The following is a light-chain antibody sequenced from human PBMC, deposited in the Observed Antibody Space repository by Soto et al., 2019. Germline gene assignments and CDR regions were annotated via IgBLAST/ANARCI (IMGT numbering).Light chain of an antibody. CDR1: KNDIGLYDF. J-gene: IGLJ1*01. Sequence: QSVLTQPPSASGSPRQSVTISCTGTKNDIGLYDFVSWYQHHPGKAPRLIIYEVVQRPSGVPDRFSGSKSGNTASLTVSGLQAADEADYFCKSYDGSNTYVFGSGTKVTVL. CDR2: EVV. V-gene: IGLV2-8*01. CDR3: KSYDGSNTYV.